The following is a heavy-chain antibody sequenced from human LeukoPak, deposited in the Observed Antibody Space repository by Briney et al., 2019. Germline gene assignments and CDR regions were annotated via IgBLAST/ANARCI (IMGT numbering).Heavy chain of an antibody. CDR1: GFTFSSYE. D-gene: IGHD6-13*01. J-gene: IGHJ4*02. CDR3: AKVGAAAGTEDY. Sequence: GGSLRLSCAASGFTFSSYEMNWVRQAPGKGLEWVSYISSSGSTIYYADSVKGRFTISRDNSKNTLYLQMNSLRAEDTAVYYCAKVGAAAGTEDYWGQGTLVTVSS. V-gene: IGHV3-48*03. CDR2: ISSSGSTI.